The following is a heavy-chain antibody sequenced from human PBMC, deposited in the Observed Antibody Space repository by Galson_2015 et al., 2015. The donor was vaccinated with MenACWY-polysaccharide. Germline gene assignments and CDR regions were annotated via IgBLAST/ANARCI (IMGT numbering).Heavy chain of an antibody. J-gene: IGHJ3*02. CDR3: ARESSRVVFHAFDI. D-gene: IGHD6-19*01. Sequence: SLRLSCSASGRTFRSSGMHWVRQAPGKGLEGVAVIQNVGCPKAYADSVKGRFTISRDNSKNTLYLEMNSLRAEDTAVYYCARESSRVVFHAFDIWGQGTMVTVSS. V-gene: IGHV3-33*01. CDR2: IQNVGCPK. CDR1: GRTFRSSG.